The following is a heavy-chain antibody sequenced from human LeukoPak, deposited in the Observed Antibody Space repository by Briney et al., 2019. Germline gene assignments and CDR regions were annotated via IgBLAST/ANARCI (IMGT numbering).Heavy chain of an antibody. CDR3: ARASPYYYDSSGRNWSDP. D-gene: IGHD3-22*01. CDR1: GGSFSGYY. V-gene: IGHV4-34*01. CDR2: INHSGST. J-gene: IGHJ5*02. Sequence: SETLSLTCAVYGGSFSGYYWSWIRQPPGKGLEWIGEINHSGSTNYNPSLKSRVTISVDTSKNQFSLKLSSVTAADTAVYYCARASPYYYDSSGRNWSDPWGQGTLVTVSS.